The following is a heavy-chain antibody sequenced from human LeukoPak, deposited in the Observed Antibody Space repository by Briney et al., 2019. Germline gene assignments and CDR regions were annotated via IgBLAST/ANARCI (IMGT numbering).Heavy chain of an antibody. V-gene: IGHV4-34*01. CDR1: RGSFSGYY. Sequence: SETLSLTCAVYRGSFSGYYWSWIRQPPGKGLEWLGEINHSGRTNYNPSLKSRATISVDTSKNQFSLKPSSVTAADTAVYYCAREVVPAATDYYYYMDVWGKGTTVTVSS. D-gene: IGHD2-2*01. CDR3: AREVVPAATDYYYYMDV. J-gene: IGHJ6*03. CDR2: INHSGRT.